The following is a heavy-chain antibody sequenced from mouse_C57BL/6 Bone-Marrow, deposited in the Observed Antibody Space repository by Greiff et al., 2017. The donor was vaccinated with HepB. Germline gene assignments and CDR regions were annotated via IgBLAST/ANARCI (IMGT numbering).Heavy chain of an antibody. CDR2: INPNNGGT. V-gene: IGHV1-18*01. Sequence: DVKLQESGPELVKPGASVKIPCKASGYTFTDYNMDWVKQSHGKSLEWIGDINPNNGGTIYNQKFKGKATFTVDKSSSTAYMELRSLTSEDTAVYYCASSGGYERAWFAYWGQGTLVTVSA. CDR3: ASSGGYERAWFAY. D-gene: IGHD2-2*01. CDR1: GYTFTDYN. J-gene: IGHJ3*01.